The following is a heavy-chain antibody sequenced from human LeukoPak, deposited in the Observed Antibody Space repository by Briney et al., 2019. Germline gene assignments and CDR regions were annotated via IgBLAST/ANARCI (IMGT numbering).Heavy chain of an antibody. CDR1: GGSVRSYY. D-gene: IGHD6-13*01. V-gene: IGHV4-59*02. CDR2: IHYSGST. CDR3: ARQQLSQLYYFDN. J-gene: IGHJ4*02. Sequence: SETLSLTCSVSGGSVRSYYWSWIRQPPGKGLEWIGYIHYSGSTNYNPSLKSRVTISVDTSKNQFSLKLSSVTAADTAVYYCARQQLSQLYYFDNWGQGTLVTVSS.